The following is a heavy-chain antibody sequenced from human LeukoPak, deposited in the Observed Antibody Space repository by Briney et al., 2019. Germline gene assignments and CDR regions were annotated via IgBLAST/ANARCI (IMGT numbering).Heavy chain of an antibody. J-gene: IGHJ4*02. V-gene: IGHV1-69*04. Sequence: ASVKVSCKASGGTFSSYAISWVRRAPGQGLEWMGRIIPILGIADYAQKFQGRVTITADKSTSTAYMELSSLRSEDTAVYYCAREALGYCSSTSCYPFDYWGQGTLVTVSS. D-gene: IGHD2-2*01. CDR3: AREALGYCSSTSCYPFDY. CDR1: GGTFSSYA. CDR2: IIPILGIA.